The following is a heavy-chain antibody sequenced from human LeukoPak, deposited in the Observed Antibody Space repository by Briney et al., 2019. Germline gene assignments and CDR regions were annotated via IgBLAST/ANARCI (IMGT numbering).Heavy chain of an antibody. CDR2: IIPIFGTA. V-gene: IGHV1-69*05. J-gene: IGHJ5*02. Sequence: SVKVSCKASGGTFSSYAISWVRQAPGQGLEWMGGIIPIFGTANYAQKFQGRVTITRDTSASTAYMELSSLRSEDTAVYYCARGRLYGDYGDSNWFDPWGQGTLVTVSS. D-gene: IGHD4-17*01. CDR1: GGTFSSYA. CDR3: ARGRLYGDYGDSNWFDP.